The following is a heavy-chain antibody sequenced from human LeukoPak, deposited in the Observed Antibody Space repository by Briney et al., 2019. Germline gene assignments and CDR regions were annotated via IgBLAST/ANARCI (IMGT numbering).Heavy chain of an antibody. CDR2: IYYSGST. J-gene: IGHJ4*02. CDR3: ARGVPTLNY. D-gene: IGHD3-10*01. Sequence: PSETLSLTCTVSGGSISSSSYYWGWIRQPPGKGLEWIGSIYYSGSTYYNPSLKSRVTISVDTSKNQFSLKLSSVTAADTAVYYCARGVPTLNYWGQGTLVTVSS. CDR1: GGSISSSSYY. V-gene: IGHV4-39*07.